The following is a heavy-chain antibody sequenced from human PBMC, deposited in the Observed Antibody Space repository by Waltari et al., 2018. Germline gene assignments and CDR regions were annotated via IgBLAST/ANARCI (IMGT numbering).Heavy chain of an antibody. CDR3: AREGSSWYNY. D-gene: IGHD6-13*01. CDR1: GFTFSTYW. V-gene: IGHV3-7*01. CDR2: IKQDGSKK. J-gene: IGHJ4*02. Sequence: EVQLVESGGGLVQPGGSLRLSCAASGFTFSTYWLSWVRQAPGKVLEWVANIKQDGSKKYYVDSVKGRFTISRDNAKNSLYLQMNSLRAEDTAVYYCAREGSSWYNYWGQGTLVTVSS.